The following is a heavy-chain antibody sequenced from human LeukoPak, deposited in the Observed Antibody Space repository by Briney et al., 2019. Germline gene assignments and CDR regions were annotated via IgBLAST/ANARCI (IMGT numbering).Heavy chain of an antibody. CDR3: ARGRYSSTWANFDY. CDR1: GFTFSSYA. CDR2: ISYDGSNK. Sequence: GGSLRLSCAASGFTFSSYAMHWVRQAPGQGLEWVAVISYDGSNKYYADSAKGRFTISRDNAKNSLYLQMNSLRAEDTALYLCARGRYSSTWANFDYWGQGTLVTVSS. V-gene: IGHV3-30*04. J-gene: IGHJ4*02. D-gene: IGHD6-13*01.